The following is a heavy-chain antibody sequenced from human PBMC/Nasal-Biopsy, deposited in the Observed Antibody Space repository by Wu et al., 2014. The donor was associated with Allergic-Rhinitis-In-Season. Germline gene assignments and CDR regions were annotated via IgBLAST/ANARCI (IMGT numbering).Heavy chain of an antibody. CDR2: IYYSGSV. CDR1: GASIDTGGYS. D-gene: IGHD6-6*01. CDR3: ARERIVARHQGIDS. J-gene: IGHJ5*01. V-gene: IGHV4-30-2*02. Sequence: TLSLTCAVSGASIDTGGYSWNWIRQPPGKGLEWIGYIYYSGSVYSNPSLKSRVIISVDKSKNQISLKLTSVTVADTAVYYCARERIVARHQGIDSWGQGTLVTVSS.